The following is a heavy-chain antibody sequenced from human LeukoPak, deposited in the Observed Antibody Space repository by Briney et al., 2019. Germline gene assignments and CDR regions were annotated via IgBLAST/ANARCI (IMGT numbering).Heavy chain of an antibody. CDR2: ISSSSSYI. V-gene: IGHV3-21*01. D-gene: IGHD3-3*01. Sequence: GSSLRLSCAASGFTFSSYSMNWVRQAPGKGLEWVSFISSSSSYIYYADSVKGRFTISRDNAKNSLCLQMNSLRAEDKAVYYCARDSEPRRYYDFWSGYYYYMDVWGKGTPVTVSS. CDR1: GFTFSSYS. J-gene: IGHJ6*03. CDR3: ARDSEPRRYYDFWSGYYYYMDV.